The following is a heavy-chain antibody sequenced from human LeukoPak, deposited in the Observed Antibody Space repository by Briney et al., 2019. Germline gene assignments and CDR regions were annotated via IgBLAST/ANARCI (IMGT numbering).Heavy chain of an antibody. CDR3: ARDRDRDYYDSGNWFDP. D-gene: IGHD3-22*01. Sequence: SETLSLTCTVYGGSFSGYYWSWIRQPPGKGLEWIGEINHSGSTNYNPSLKSRVTISVDTSKNQFSLKLSSVTAADTAVYYCARDRDRDYYDSGNWFDPWGQGTLVTVSS. CDR1: GGSFSGYY. J-gene: IGHJ5*02. CDR2: INHSGST. V-gene: IGHV4-34*01.